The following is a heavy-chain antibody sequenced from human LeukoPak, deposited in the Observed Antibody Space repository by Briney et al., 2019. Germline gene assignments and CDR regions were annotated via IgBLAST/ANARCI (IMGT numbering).Heavy chain of an antibody. CDR2: IWYDGSKK. V-gene: IGHV3-33*06. D-gene: IGHD6-13*01. J-gene: IGHJ6*02. Sequence: PGGSLRLSCAASGFIFSNFAIYWVRQAPGKGLEWVAVIWYDGSKKYYADSVKGRFTISKDNSKNTVYLQMSSLRVDDTAVYYCAKAASSSWPSYYYGMDVWGQGTTVTVSS. CDR3: AKAASSSWPSYYYGMDV. CDR1: GFIFSNFA.